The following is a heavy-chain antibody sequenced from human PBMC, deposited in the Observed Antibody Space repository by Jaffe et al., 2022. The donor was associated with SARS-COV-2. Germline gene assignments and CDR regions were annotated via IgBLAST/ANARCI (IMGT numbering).Heavy chain of an antibody. CDR3: GGSGWHSGNQYYFDY. J-gene: IGHJ4*02. V-gene: IGHV3-15*01. CDR1: GFTFSNAW. CDR2: IKSKTDGGTT. Sequence: EVQLVESGGGLVKPGGSLRLSCAASGFTFSNAWMSWVRQAPGKGLEWVGRIKSKTDGGTTDYAAPVKGRFTISRDDSKNTLYLQMNSLKTEDTAVYYCGGSGWHSGNQYYFDYWGQGTLVTVSS. D-gene: IGHD6-19*01.